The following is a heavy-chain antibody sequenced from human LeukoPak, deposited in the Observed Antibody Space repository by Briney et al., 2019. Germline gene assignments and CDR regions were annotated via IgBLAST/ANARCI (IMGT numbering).Heavy chain of an antibody. J-gene: IGHJ4*02. D-gene: IGHD3-3*01. CDR3: ASHFRITIFGVVPPLDY. Sequence: ASVKVSCKASGGTFSSYAISWVRQAPGQGLEWMGGIIPIFGTANYAQKFQGRVTITTDESTSTAYMELSSLRSEDTAVYYCASHFRITIFGVVPPLDYWGQGTLVTVSS. CDR2: IIPIFGTA. V-gene: IGHV1-69*05. CDR1: GGTFSSYA.